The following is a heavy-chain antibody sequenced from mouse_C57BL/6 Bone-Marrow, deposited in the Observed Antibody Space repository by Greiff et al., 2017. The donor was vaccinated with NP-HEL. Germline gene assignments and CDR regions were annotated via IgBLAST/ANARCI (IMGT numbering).Heavy chain of an antibody. D-gene: IGHD2-4*01. V-gene: IGHV2-4*01. CDR3: ANLYDYEFAY. CDR1: GFSLTSYG. Sequence: VQLQQSGPGLVQPSQSLSITCTVSGFSLTSYGVHWVRQPPGKGLEWLGVIWSGGSTDYNAAFISRLSISKDNSKSQVFFKMNSLQADDTAIYYCANLYDYEFAYWGQGTLVTVSA. J-gene: IGHJ3*01. CDR2: IWSGGST.